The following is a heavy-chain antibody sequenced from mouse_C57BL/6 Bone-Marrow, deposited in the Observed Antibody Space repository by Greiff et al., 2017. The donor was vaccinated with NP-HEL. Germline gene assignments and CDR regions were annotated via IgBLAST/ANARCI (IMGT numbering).Heavy chain of an antibody. D-gene: IGHD2-4*01. J-gene: IGHJ3*01. CDR2: IRNKANGYTT. CDR1: GFTFTDYY. V-gene: IGHV7-3*01. Sequence: EVKLMESGGGLVQPGGSLSLSCAASGFTFTDYYMSWVRQPPGKALEWLGFIRNKANGYTTEYSASVKGRFTISRDNSQSILYLQMNALRAEDSATYYCARDYPFAYWGQGTLVTVSA. CDR3: ARDYPFAY.